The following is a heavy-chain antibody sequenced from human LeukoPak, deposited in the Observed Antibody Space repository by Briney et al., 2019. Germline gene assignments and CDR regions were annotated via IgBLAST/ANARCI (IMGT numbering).Heavy chain of an antibody. D-gene: IGHD2-21*02. V-gene: IGHV3-30-3*01. CDR2: ISYDGSNK. Sequence: PGGSLRLSCAASGFTFSSYAMHWVRQAPGKGPEWVAVISYDGSNKYYADSVKGRFTISRDNSKNTLYLQMNSLRAEDTAVYYCARERTLVVTATGHFDYWGQGTLVTASS. J-gene: IGHJ4*02. CDR1: GFTFSSYA. CDR3: ARERTLVVTATGHFDY.